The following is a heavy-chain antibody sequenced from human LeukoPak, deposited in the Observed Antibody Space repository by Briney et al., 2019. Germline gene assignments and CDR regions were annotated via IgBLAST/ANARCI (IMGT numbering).Heavy chain of an antibody. V-gene: IGHV4-39*07. Sequence: SETLSLTCTVSGVSISSSNSYWGWIRQPPGKGLEWIGEINHSGSTNYNPSLKSRVTISVDTSKNQFSLKLSSVTAADTAVYYCARGLKAAAGGVWFDPWGQGTLVTVSS. CDR2: INHSGST. D-gene: IGHD6-13*01. J-gene: IGHJ5*02. CDR3: ARGLKAAAGGVWFDP. CDR1: GVSISSSNSY.